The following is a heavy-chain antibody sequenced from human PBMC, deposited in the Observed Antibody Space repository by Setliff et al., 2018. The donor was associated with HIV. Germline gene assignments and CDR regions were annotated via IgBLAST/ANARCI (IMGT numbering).Heavy chain of an antibody. CDR3: ARDRSDYYYYYGMDV. CDR2: INPNSGGT. J-gene: IGHJ6*02. D-gene: IGHD3-3*01. Sequence: ASVKVSCKASGYTFTGYYMHWVRQAPGQGLGWMGWINPNSGGTNYAQKFQGRVTMTRDTSISTAYMELRRLRSDDTAVYYCARDRSDYYYYYGMDVWGQGTTVTVSS. CDR1: GYTFTGYY. V-gene: IGHV1-2*02.